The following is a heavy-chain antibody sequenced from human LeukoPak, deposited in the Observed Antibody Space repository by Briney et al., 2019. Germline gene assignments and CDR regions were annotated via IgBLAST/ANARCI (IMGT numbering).Heavy chain of an antibody. D-gene: IGHD6-19*01. J-gene: IGHJ3*02. Sequence: SETLSLTCTVSGGSISSYYWNWIRQPPGKGLEWIGYIYYSGTTNYNPSLKSRVSMSVDTSKNQFSLKLSSVTAADTAVYYCAREQLDSSGWYGLLAFDIWGQGTMVTVSS. CDR2: IYYSGTT. V-gene: IGHV4-59*12. CDR1: GGSISSYY. CDR3: AREQLDSSGWYGLLAFDI.